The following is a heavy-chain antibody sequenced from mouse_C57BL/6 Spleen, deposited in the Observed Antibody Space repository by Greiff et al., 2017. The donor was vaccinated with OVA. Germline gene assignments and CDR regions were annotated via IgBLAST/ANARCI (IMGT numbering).Heavy chain of an antibody. CDR2: ISDGGSYT. CDR1: GFTFSSYA. CDR3: ARDLGDWSYYFDY. J-gene: IGHJ2*01. Sequence: EVKLVESGGGLVKPGGSLKLSCAASGFTFSSYAMSWVRQTPEKRLEWVATISDGGSYTYYPDNVKGRFTISRDNAKNNLYLQMSHLKSEDTAMYYCARDLGDWSYYFDYWGQGTTLTVSS. V-gene: IGHV5-4*01. D-gene: IGHD2-13*01.